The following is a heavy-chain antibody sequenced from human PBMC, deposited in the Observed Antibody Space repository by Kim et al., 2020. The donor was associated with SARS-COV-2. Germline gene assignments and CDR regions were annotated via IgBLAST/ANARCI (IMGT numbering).Heavy chain of an antibody. D-gene: IGHD1-1*01. J-gene: IGHJ3*02. CDR1: GFSFSSYS. CDR2: ISRSSNTI. Sequence: GGSLRLSCAASGFSFSSYSMNWVRQAPGKGLEWVSSISRSSNTIHYADSVKGRFTISRDNAKNSLYLQMNSLRDEDTAVYYCARDILQRGDAFDIWGQGTMVTVSS. V-gene: IGHV3-48*02. CDR3: ARDILQRGDAFDI.